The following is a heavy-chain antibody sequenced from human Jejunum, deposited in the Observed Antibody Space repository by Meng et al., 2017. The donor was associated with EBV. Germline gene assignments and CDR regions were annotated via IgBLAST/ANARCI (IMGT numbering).Heavy chain of an antibody. Sequence: QLQAACPGLVRPSGPCAVHGIVSDGSVDMCEVCWRWIRPARGKGLEWIAYSYDSECTKSITSIKSRVSYSLGTSKHQFSLNLSFVPAADTAVYYCVGLRYSGYDRAFDYWGQGALVTVSS. J-gene: IGHJ4*02. CDR3: VGLRYSGYDRAFDY. D-gene: IGHD5-12*01. V-gene: IGHV4-61*08. CDR1: DGSVDMCEVC. CDR2: SYDSECT.